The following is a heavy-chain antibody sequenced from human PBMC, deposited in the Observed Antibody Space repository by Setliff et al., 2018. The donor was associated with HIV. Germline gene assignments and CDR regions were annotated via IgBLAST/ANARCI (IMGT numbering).Heavy chain of an antibody. D-gene: IGHD3-10*01. V-gene: IGHV3-23*01. J-gene: IGHJ6*03. CDR3: AKSRVVRGVIIGTRLGYYMDV. Sequence: GGSLRLSCAASGFTFSTYAMSWVRQAPGKGLEWVSGISSWGGSTDNADSVKGRFTISRDNSKNTLYLQMNSLRAEDTAVYYCAKSRVVRGVIIGTRLGYYMDVWGKGTTVTVSS. CDR2: ISSWGGST. CDR1: GFTFSTYA.